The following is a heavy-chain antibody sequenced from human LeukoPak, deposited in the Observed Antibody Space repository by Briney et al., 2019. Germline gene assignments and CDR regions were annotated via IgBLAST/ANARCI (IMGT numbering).Heavy chain of an antibody. Sequence: GGSLRLSCAASGFTFSSYSMNWVRQAPGKGLEWVSSISSSSSTIYYADSVKGRFTISRDNAKNSLYLQMNSLRAEDTAVYYCARDIFRHYYDSSGYSWDYWGQGTLVTVSS. D-gene: IGHD3-22*01. J-gene: IGHJ4*02. V-gene: IGHV3-48*01. CDR1: GFTFSSYS. CDR2: ISSSSSTI. CDR3: ARDIFRHYYDSSGYSWDY.